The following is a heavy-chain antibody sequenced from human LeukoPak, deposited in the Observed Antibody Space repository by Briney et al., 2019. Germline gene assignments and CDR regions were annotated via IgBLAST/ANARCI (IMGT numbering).Heavy chain of an antibody. J-gene: IGHJ4*02. Sequence: PSETLSLTCTVSGGSISSYYWSWIRQPPGKGLEWIGYIYYSGSTNYNPSLKSRVTISVDTSKNQFSLKLSSVTAADTAVYYCASSDYGDYGYFDYWGQGTLVTVSS. V-gene: IGHV4-59*01. CDR2: IYYSGST. CDR3: ASSDYGDYGYFDY. CDR1: GGSISSYY. D-gene: IGHD4-17*01.